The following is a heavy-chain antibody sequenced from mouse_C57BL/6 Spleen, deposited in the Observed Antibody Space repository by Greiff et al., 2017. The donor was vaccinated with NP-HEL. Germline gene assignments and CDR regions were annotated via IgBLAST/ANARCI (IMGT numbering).Heavy chain of an antibody. CDR1: GFTFSDYG. CDR3: ARQGLAGYYGFAY. CDR2: ISNLAYSI. Sequence: EVMLVESGGGLVQPGGSLKLSCAASGFTFSDYGMAWVRQAPRKGPEWVAFISNLAYSIYYADTVTGRFTISRENAKNTLYLEMSSLRSEDTAMYYCARQGLAGYYGFAYWGQGTLVTVSA. J-gene: IGHJ3*01. D-gene: IGHD2-3*01. V-gene: IGHV5-15*01.